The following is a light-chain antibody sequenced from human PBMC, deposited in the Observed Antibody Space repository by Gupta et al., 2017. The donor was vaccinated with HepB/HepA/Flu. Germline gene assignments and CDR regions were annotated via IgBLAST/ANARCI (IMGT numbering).Light chain of an antibody. CDR1: QSVSNN. CDR3: QQYNDWHPLT. CDR2: DTF. Sequence: EIVMTQSPATLSVSPRETATLSCRASQSVSNNLAWYRQKPGQAPRLLIFDTFTRATGVPARFSGSGSATEFTLTISSLQSDDFAVYYCQQYNDWHPLTFGQGTRLEIK. V-gene: IGKV3-15*01. J-gene: IGKJ5*01.